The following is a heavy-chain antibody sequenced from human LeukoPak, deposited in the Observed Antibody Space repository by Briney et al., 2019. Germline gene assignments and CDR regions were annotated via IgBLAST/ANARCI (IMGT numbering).Heavy chain of an antibody. CDR3: ARGVPYDSWSGPHYSDY. D-gene: IGHD3-3*01. J-gene: IGHJ4*02. CDR1: GFIFNTYW. Sequence: GGSLRLSCAASGFIFNTYWMTWVRQAPGKGLEWVANIKQDGSKKSYVDSVKGRFTISRDNAKNSLYLQMNSLRAEDTAVYYCARGVPYDSWSGPHYSDYWGQGTLVTVSS. CDR2: IKQDGSKK. V-gene: IGHV3-7*01.